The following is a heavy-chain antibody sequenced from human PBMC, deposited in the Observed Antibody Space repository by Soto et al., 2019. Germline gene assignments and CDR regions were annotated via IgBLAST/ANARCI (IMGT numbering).Heavy chain of an antibody. Sequence: ASVKVSCKASGYDFTSYGISWVRQAPGQGLEWLGWISGYNGNTKYAERFQGRVSMTTDTSTTTTYMELRSLRFDDTAGYYCARGQWVENWFDPWGQGTLVTVPS. CDR2: ISGYNGNT. CDR1: GYDFTSYG. CDR3: ARGQWVENWFDP. V-gene: IGHV1-18*04. J-gene: IGHJ5*02. D-gene: IGHD6-19*01.